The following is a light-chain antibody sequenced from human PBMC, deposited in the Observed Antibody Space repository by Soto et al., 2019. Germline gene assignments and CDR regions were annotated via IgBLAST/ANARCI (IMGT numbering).Light chain of an antibody. J-gene: IGKJ2*01. CDR1: QSVSRRY. V-gene: IGKV3-20*01. CDR3: QQYGSSPYT. Sequence: EIVLTQSPGTLSLSPGERATLSCRASQSVSRRYLAWYQQKPGQPPRLLIYGASSSATGIPDRFSGSGSVTDFTLTISRLEPEDFAVYFCQQYGSSPYTFGQGTKLEIK. CDR2: GAS.